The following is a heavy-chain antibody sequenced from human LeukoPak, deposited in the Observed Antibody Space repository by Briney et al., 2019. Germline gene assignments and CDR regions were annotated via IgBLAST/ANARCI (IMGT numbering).Heavy chain of an antibody. D-gene: IGHD3-22*01. J-gene: IGHJ3*02. CDR2: ISGSGGST. Sequence: PGGSLRLSCAASGFTFSSYAMSWVRQAPGKGLEWVSAISGSGGSTYYADSVKGRFTISRDNSKNTLYLQMNSLRAEDTAVYYCAKDYYDSSGYYFLEDAFDIWGQGTMVTVSS. V-gene: IGHV3-23*01. CDR1: GFTFSSYA. CDR3: AKDYYDSSGYYFLEDAFDI.